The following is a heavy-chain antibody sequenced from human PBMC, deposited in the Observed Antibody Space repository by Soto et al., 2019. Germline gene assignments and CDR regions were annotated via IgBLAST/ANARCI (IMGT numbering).Heavy chain of an antibody. V-gene: IGHV3-7*01. CDR2: IKQDGSEK. D-gene: IGHD6-6*01. Sequence: GGSLRLSCAASGFTFSSYWMSWVRQAPGKGLEWVANIKQDGSEKYYVDSVKGRFTISRDNAKNSLYLQMNSLRAEDTAVYYCARDHPRYSSSYEVGAFDIWGQGTMVTVSS. J-gene: IGHJ3*02. CDR3: ARDHPRYSSSYEVGAFDI. CDR1: GFTFSSYW.